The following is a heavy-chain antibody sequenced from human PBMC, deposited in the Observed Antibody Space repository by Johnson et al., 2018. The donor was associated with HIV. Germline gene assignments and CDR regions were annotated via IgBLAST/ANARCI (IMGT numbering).Heavy chain of an antibody. CDR3: ARGRGALDI. D-gene: IGHD3-16*01. V-gene: IGHV3-9*01. J-gene: IGHJ3*02. Sequence: VQLVESGGGVVQPGGSLRLSCAASGFTFDDYAMHWVRQAPGKGLAWVSGISWNSGSIGYADSVKGRFTISRDNAKNSLYLQMNSLRAEDTAMYYCARGRGALDIWGQGTMVTVSS. CDR2: ISWNSGSI. CDR1: GFTFDDYA.